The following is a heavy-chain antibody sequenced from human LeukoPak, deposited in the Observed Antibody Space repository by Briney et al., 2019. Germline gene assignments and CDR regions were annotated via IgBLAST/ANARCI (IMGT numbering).Heavy chain of an antibody. Sequence: GASVSVSCKASGYTFTSYDINWVGQAPGQGLEGMGWMNPNSGKTAYAKMFQGRVTMTRNTSISTAYLELSSLRSEDTAVYYCARVLFYYDSSGPYYYYYMDVWGKGTTVTVSS. CDR2: MNPNSGKT. J-gene: IGHJ6*03. V-gene: IGHV1-8*01. D-gene: IGHD3-22*01. CDR3: ARVLFYYDSSGPYYYYYMDV. CDR1: GYTFTSYD.